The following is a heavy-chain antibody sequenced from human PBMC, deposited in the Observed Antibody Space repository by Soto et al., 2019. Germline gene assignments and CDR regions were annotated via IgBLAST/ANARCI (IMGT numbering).Heavy chain of an antibody. J-gene: IGHJ5*02. V-gene: IGHV1-8*01. CDR3: AREVDTRGFDP. Sequence: QVQLVQSGAEVKKPGASVKVSCKASGYTFTSYDINWVRQATGQGLEWMGWMNPNSGNTGYAQKFQGRVTMTRNTSISTAYRELISLRSEGTAVYYWAREVDTRGFDPWGQGTLVTVSS. D-gene: IGHD5-18*01. CDR1: GYTFTSYD. CDR2: MNPNSGNT.